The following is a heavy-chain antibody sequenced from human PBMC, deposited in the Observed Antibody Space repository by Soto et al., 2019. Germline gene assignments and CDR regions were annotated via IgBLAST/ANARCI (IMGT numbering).Heavy chain of an antibody. Sequence: PGGSLRLSCAASGFTVSSNYMSWVRQAPGKGLEWVSVIYSGGSTYYADSVKGRFTISRDNSKNTLYLQMNSLRGEDTAVYYCASKLHDAFDIWGQGTMVTVSS. J-gene: IGHJ3*02. V-gene: IGHV3-66*01. CDR1: GFTVSSNY. CDR2: IYSGGST. CDR3: ASKLHDAFDI. D-gene: IGHD1-7*01.